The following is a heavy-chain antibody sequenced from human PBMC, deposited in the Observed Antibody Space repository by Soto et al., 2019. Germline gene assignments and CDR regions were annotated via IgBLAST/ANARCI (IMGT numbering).Heavy chain of an antibody. D-gene: IGHD2-15*01. V-gene: IGHV3-30-3*01. CDR2: ISYDGSNK. Sequence: QVQLVESGGGVVQPGRSLRLSCAASGFTFSSYAMHWVRQAPGKGLEWVAVISYDGSNKYYADSVKGRFTISRDNSKNTLYLQMNSLRAEDTAVYYCARGVTVVTPKEWYFDLWGRGTLVTVSS. CDR3: ARGVTVVTPKEWYFDL. CDR1: GFTFSSYA. J-gene: IGHJ2*01.